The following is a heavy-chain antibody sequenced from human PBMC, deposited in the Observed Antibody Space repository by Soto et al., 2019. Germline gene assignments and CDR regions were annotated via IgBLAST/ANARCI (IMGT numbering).Heavy chain of an antibody. CDR2: ISSSGTTI. V-gene: IGHV3-48*03. CDR1: GFTFSSYE. CDR3: AIDRMGYSSDFDY. D-gene: IGHD6-19*01. Sequence: AGSLRLSCAASGFTFSSYEMNWVRQAPGKGLEWVSYISSSGTTIYYADSVKDRFTISRDNAKNSLYLQMNSSRAEDTAVYYCAIDRMGYSSDFDYWGQGTLVTVSS. J-gene: IGHJ4*02.